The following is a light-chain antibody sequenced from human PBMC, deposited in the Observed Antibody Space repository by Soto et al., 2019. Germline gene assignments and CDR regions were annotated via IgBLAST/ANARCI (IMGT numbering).Light chain of an antibody. CDR2: DAS. CDR1: QSVSSY. V-gene: IGKV3-11*01. Sequence: EIVLTQSPATLSLSPGERATLSCRASQSVSSYLAWYQQKPGQAPRLLIYDASNRATGIPARFSGSGSGTDFTLTISSLEPEDFAFYYCQQRSNWPLTLGGGTKV. J-gene: IGKJ4*01. CDR3: QQRSNWPLT.